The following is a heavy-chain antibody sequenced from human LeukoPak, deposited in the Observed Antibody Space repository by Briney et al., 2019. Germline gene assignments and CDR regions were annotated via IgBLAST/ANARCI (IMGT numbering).Heavy chain of an antibody. Sequence: SETLSLTCAVYGGSFSGYYWSWIRQPPGKGLEWIGEINHSGSTNYNPSLKSRVTISVDTSKNQFSLKLSSVTAADTAVYYCARVSGWSKMTDYWGQGALVTVSS. V-gene: IGHV4-34*01. CDR3: ARVSGWSKMTDY. J-gene: IGHJ4*02. D-gene: IGHD6-19*01. CDR2: INHSGST. CDR1: GGSFSGYY.